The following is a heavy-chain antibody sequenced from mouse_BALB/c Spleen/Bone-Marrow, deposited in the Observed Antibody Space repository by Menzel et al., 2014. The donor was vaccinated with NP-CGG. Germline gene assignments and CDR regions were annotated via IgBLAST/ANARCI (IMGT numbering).Heavy chain of an antibody. J-gene: IGHJ3*01. D-gene: IGHD1-1*01. V-gene: IGHV14-3*02. Sequence: VQLQQSEAELVKPGASVKLSCTASGFNIKDTYMHWVKQRPEQGLEWIGRIDPANGNTKYDPKFQGKATITADTSSNTAYLQLSSLTSEDTAVYYCASYYYGRAWFAYWGQGTLVTVSA. CDR3: ASYYYGRAWFAY. CDR1: GFNIKDTY. CDR2: IDPANGNT.